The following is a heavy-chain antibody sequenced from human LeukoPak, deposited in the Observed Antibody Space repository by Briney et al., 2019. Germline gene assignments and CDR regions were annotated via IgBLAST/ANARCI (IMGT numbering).Heavy chain of an antibody. CDR2: INPSGGST. J-gene: IGHJ4*02. CDR3: ARAHSPSIAALDFDY. CDR1: GYTFTSYY. D-gene: IGHD6-6*01. Sequence: ASVKVSCKASGYTFTSYYMHWVRQATGQGLEWMGIINPSGGSTSYAQKFQGRVTMTRDTSTSTVYMELSSLRSEDTAVYYCARAHSPSIAALDFDYWGQGTLVTVSS. V-gene: IGHV1-46*01.